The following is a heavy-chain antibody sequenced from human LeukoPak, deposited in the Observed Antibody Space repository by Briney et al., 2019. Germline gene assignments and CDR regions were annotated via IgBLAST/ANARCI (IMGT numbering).Heavy chain of an antibody. D-gene: IGHD3-10*01. J-gene: IGHJ4*02. CDR3: AKDLHGSGTYFDY. Sequence: GRSLRLSCAASGFTFNSYGMHWVRQAPGKGLEWVAVIWYDGSNKYYADSVKGRFTISRDNSKNTLYLQMSNLRADDTAVYYCAKDLHGSGTYFDYWGQGTLVPVSS. CDR1: GFTFNSYG. V-gene: IGHV3-33*06. CDR2: IWYDGSNK.